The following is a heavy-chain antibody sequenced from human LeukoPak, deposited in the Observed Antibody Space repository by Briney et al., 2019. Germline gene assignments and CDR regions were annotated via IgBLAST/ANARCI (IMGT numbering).Heavy chain of an antibody. CDR1: GGSISSYY. Sequence: PSETLSITCTVSGGSISSYYWSLIRQPPWNGLESIGYIYYSGSTNYNPSLKSRVTISVNTSKNQFSLKLSSVTAADTAVYYCASHRTNDSSELLYWGQGTLVTVSS. V-gene: IGHV4-59*01. J-gene: IGHJ4*02. CDR2: IYYSGST. D-gene: IGHD3-22*01. CDR3: ASHRTNDSSELLY.